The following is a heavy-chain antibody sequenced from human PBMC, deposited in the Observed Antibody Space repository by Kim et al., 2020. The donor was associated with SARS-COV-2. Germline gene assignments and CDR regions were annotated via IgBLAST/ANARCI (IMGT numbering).Heavy chain of an antibody. J-gene: IGHJ4*02. CDR1: GGTFSSYA. CDR3: ARAAIAARLGLGASYDFRLSYLSE. V-gene: IGHV1-69*13. Sequence: SVKVSCKASGGTFSSYAISWVRQAPGQGLEWMGGIIPIFGTANYAQKFQGRVTITADESTSTAYMELSSLRSEDTAVYYCARAAIAARLGLGASYDFRLSYLSEWGQGTLVTVSS. D-gene: IGHD6-6*01. CDR2: IIPIFGTA.